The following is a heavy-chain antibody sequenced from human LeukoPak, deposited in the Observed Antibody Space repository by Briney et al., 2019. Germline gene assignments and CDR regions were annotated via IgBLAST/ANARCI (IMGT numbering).Heavy chain of an antibody. CDR1: GGTFSSYA. V-gene: IGHV1-69*06. Sequence: GASVKVSCKASGGTFSSYAISWVRQAPGQGLEWMGGIIPIFGTANYAQKFRGRVTITADKSTRTAYMELSSLRSEDTAVYYCARGCSGGSCYDYWGQGTLVTVSS. CDR2: IIPIFGTA. D-gene: IGHD2-15*01. J-gene: IGHJ4*02. CDR3: ARGCSGGSCYDY.